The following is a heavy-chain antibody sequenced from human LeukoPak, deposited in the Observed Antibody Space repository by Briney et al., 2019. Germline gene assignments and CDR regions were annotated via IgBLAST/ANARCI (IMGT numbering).Heavy chain of an antibody. CDR2: ISSNGGST. J-gene: IGHJ4*02. CDR1: GFTFSSYA. Sequence: GGSLRLSCAASGFTFSSYAMHWVRQAPGKGLEYVSAISSNGGSTYYANSVKGRFTISRDNSKNTLYLQMGSLRAEDTAVYYCARDPTYYYDSSGYLSDWGQGTLVTVSS. D-gene: IGHD3-22*01. V-gene: IGHV3-64*01. CDR3: ARDPTYYYDSSGYLSD.